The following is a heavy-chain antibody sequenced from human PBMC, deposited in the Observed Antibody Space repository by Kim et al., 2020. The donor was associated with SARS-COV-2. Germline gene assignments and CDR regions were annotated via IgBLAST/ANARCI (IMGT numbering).Heavy chain of an antibody. Sequence: GGSLRLSCAASGFSFSSYGMHWVRQAPGKGLEWVAFISYDGSDKFYADSVKGRFTISRDNSNNTLSLQTNSLRAEDTAVFYCVRCPVGPKDGGDFDVWG. J-gene: IGHJ2*01. CDR2: ISYDGSDK. V-gene: IGHV3-33*01. D-gene: IGHD3-16*01. CDR1: GFSFSSYG. CDR3: VRCPVGPKDGGDFDV.